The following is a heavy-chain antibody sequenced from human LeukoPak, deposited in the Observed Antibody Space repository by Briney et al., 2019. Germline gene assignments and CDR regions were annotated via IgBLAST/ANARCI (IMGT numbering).Heavy chain of an antibody. Sequence: SCKASGYTFTGYYMHWVRQAPGKGLEWVAVIWYDGSNKYYADSVKGRFTISRDNSKNTLYLQMNSLRAEDTAVYYCARDSPDYWGQGTLVTVSS. CDR1: GYTFTGYY. V-gene: IGHV3-33*01. J-gene: IGHJ4*02. CDR3: ARDSPDY. CDR2: IWYDGSNK.